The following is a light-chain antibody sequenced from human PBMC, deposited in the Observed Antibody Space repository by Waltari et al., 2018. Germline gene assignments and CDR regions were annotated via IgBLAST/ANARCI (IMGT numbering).Light chain of an antibody. Sequence: EIVLTQSPGTLSLSPGERANLSCWTSQSVGRTLAWYQHKPGQPPRLLIYGASIRATGIPDRCSGSGSGTDFSLTISRLEPEDFAVYYCQHYVRLPVTFGQGTKVEIK. CDR1: QSVGRT. J-gene: IGKJ1*01. CDR3: QHYVRLPVT. V-gene: IGKV3-20*01. CDR2: GAS.